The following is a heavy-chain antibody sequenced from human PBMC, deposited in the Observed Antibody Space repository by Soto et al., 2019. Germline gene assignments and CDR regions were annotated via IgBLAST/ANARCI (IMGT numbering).Heavy chain of an antibody. CDR3: ARDRSSGWSD. CDR2: ISHSGST. J-gene: IGHJ4*02. Sequence: QVQLQESGPGLVKPSGTLSLTCAVSGGSISSSNWWSWVRQPPGKGLEWIGEISHSGSTNYNPSLKGRVTIAVDKSTNQFSLKLSSVTAADTAVYYCARDRSSGWSDWGQGTLVTVSS. D-gene: IGHD6-19*01. V-gene: IGHV4-4*02. CDR1: GGSISSSNW.